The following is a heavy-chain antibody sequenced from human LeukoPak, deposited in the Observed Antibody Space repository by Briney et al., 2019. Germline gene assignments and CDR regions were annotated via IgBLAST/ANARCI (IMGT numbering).Heavy chain of an antibody. CDR1: GYTFTSYY. Sequence: ASVKVSCKASGYTFTSYYMHWVRQAPGQGLEWMGRIIPILGIANYAQKFQGRVTITADKSTSTAYMELSSLRSEDTAVYYCATQLDAFDIWGQGTMVTVSS. D-gene: IGHD2-2*01. V-gene: IGHV1-69*02. CDR2: IIPILGIA. CDR3: ATQLDAFDI. J-gene: IGHJ3*02.